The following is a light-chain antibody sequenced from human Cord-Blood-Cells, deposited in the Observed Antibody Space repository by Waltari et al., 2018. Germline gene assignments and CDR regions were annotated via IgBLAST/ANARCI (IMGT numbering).Light chain of an antibody. CDR3: QKYNSAPPT. CDR1: QGISNY. J-gene: IGKJ1*01. CDR2: AAS. Sequence: DIQMTQSPSSLSASVGDRVTITCRASQGISNYLAWYQQKPGKVPKLLIYAASTLQSGVPSRFSGIGSGTDFTLTLCSLQPEDVATYYFQKYNSAPPTFGQGTKVEIK. V-gene: IGKV1-27*01.